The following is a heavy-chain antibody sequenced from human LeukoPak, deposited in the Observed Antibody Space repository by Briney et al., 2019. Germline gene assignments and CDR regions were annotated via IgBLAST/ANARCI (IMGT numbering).Heavy chain of an antibody. V-gene: IGHV5-51*03. CDR3: ASNRGSYYYYMDV. CDR1: GYSFSSFW. J-gene: IGHJ6*03. CDR2: IYPGDSDT. Sequence: PGESLKISCKGSGYSFSSFWIGWVRQMPGKGLEWMGIIYPGDSDTRYSPSFQGQVTISADKSVSTAYLQWSSLKASDTAMYYCASNRGSYYYYMDVWGKGTTVTVSS. D-gene: IGHD1-26*01.